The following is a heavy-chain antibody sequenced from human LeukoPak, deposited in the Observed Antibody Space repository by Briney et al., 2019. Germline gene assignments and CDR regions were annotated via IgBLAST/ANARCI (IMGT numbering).Heavy chain of an antibody. J-gene: IGHJ4*02. Sequence: GGSLRLSCAASGFTVSSNYMSWVRQAPGKGLEWVSVINWDGGRTYYADSVKGRFTISRDNSRNSLFLQMNSLRTEDTALYYCVRDWGSGYDSGLDYWGQGTLVTVSP. D-gene: IGHD5-12*01. CDR3: VRDWGSGYDSGLDY. CDR2: INWDGGRT. CDR1: GFTVSSNY. V-gene: IGHV3-43*01.